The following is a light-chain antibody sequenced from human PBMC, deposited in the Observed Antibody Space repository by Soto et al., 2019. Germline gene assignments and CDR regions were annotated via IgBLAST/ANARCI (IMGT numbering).Light chain of an antibody. J-gene: IGKJ3*01. CDR3: QQSYSTPLFT. CDR2: AAS. Sequence: DIQMTQSPYSLSASVGDRVTITCRASQSISSYLNWYQQKPGKAPKLLIYAASSLQSGVPSRFSGSGSGTDFTITISSLQPEDFATYYCQQSYSTPLFTFGPGTKVDIK. V-gene: IGKV1-39*01. CDR1: QSISSY.